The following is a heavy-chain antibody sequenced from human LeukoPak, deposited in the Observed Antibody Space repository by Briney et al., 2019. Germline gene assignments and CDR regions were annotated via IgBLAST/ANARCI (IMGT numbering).Heavy chain of an antibody. CDR1: GFTFSSYA. Sequence: GGSLRLSCAASGFTFSSYAMSWVRQAPGKGLEWVAVIPYDGSNKYYTDSVKGRFTISRDNSKNTLYLQMNSLRAEDTALYYCAKDDHGYRNFDYWGQGTLVTVSS. CDR2: IPYDGSNK. D-gene: IGHD5-18*01. J-gene: IGHJ4*02. CDR3: AKDDHGYRNFDY. V-gene: IGHV3-30*18.